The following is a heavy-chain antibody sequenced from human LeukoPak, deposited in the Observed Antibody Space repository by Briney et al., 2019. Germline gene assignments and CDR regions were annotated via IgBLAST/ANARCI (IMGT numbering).Heavy chain of an antibody. D-gene: IGHD3-10*01. V-gene: IGHV4-30-2*01. Sequence: PSQTLSLTCAVSGGSISSGGYSWSWIRQPPGKGLEWIGYIYHSGSTYYNPSLKSRVTISVDRSKNQFSLKLSSVTAADTAVYYCARGDYGSGHGMDVWGQGTTVTASS. CDR1: GGSISSGGYS. J-gene: IGHJ6*02. CDR3: ARGDYGSGHGMDV. CDR2: IYHSGST.